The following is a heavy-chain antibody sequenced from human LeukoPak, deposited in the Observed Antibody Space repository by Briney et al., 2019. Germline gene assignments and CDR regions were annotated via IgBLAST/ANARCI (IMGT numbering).Heavy chain of an antibody. V-gene: IGHV4-34*01. CDR2: INHSGST. CDR3: ARGVWYSSGWYRGYFDY. Sequence: SETLSLTCAVYGGSFSGYYWSWIRQPPGKGLEWIGEINHSGSTKYNPSLKSRVTISVDTSKNQFSLKLSSVTAADTAVYYCARGVWYSSGWYRGYFDYWGQGTLVTVSS. CDR1: GGSFSGYY. D-gene: IGHD6-19*01. J-gene: IGHJ4*02.